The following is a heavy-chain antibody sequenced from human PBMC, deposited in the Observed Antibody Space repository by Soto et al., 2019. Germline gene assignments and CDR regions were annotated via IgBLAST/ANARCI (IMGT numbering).Heavy chain of an antibody. D-gene: IGHD2-21*02. V-gene: IGHV3-21*01. CDR3: ARVLLGAYCGGDCPPPYYYYGMDV. J-gene: IGHJ6*02. CDR2: ISSSSGYI. Sequence: PGGSLRLSCAASGFTFSSYSMNWVRQAPGKGLEWVSTISSSSGYIYYADSVKGRFTISRDNAKNSLYLQMNSLRAEDTAVYYCARVLLGAYCGGDCPPPYYYYGMDVWGQGTTVTVSS. CDR1: GFTFSSYS.